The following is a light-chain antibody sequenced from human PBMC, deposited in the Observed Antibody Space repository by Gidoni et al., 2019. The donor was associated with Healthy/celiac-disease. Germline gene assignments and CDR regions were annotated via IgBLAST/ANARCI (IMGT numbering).Light chain of an antibody. V-gene: IGLV3-25*03. Sequence: SYELTQPPSMSVSPGQTARITCSGDALPKQYAYWYQQKPGQAPVLVIYKDSERPSGIPERFSGSSSGTTVTLTISGVQAEDEADYYCQSADSSGTWVVGGGTKLTVL. CDR2: KDS. CDR1: ALPKQY. J-gene: IGLJ3*02. CDR3: QSADSSGTWV.